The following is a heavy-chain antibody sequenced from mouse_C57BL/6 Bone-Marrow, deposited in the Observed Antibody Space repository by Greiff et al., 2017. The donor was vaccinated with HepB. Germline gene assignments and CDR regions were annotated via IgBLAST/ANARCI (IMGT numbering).Heavy chain of an antibody. CDR2: IDPSDSYT. D-gene: IGHD4-1*01. CDR3: TRALLWDLAWCAY. J-gene: IGHJ3*01. V-gene: IGHV1-50*01. Sequence: VQLQQPGAELVKPGASVKLSCKASGYTFTSYWMQWVKQRPGQGLEWIGEIDPSDSYTNYNQKFKGKATLTVDTSSSTAYMQLSSLTSEDSAVYYCTRALLWDLAWCAYWGQGTLVTVSA. CDR1: GYTFTSYW.